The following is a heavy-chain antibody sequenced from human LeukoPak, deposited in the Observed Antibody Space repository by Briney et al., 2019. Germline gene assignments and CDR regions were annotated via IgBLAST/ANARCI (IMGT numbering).Heavy chain of an antibody. J-gene: IGHJ5*02. Sequence: SETLSLTCTVSGGSISSYYWSWIRQPPGKGLEWIGYIYYSGSTNYNPSLKSRVTISVDTSKNQFSLKLSSVTAADTAVYYCARERSSGQEDWFDPRGQGTLVTVSS. CDR1: GGSISSYY. CDR3: ARERSSGQEDWFDP. CDR2: IYYSGST. D-gene: IGHD6-19*01. V-gene: IGHV4-59*01.